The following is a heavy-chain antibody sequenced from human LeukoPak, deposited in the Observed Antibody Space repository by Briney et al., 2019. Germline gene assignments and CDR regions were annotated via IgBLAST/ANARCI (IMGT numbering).Heavy chain of an antibody. V-gene: IGHV1-46*01. CDR1: GYTFTSYY. CDR2: INPSGGST. J-gene: IGHJ4*02. D-gene: IGHD1-26*01. Sequence: ASVKVSCKASGYTFTSYYMHWVRQAPGQGLEWMGIINPSGGSTSYAQKFQGRVTMTRDTSTSTAYMELRSLRSDDTAVYYCARDQRVGATQFDYWGQGTLVTVSS. CDR3: ARDQRVGATQFDY.